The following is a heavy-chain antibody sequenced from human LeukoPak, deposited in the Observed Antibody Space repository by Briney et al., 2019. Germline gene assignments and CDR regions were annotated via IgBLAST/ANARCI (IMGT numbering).Heavy chain of an antibody. V-gene: IGHV3-23*01. D-gene: IGHD5-12*01. CDR2: ISGSGGST. Sequence: GGSLRLSCAASGFTFSSYAMSWVRQAPGKGLEWVSAISGSGGSTYYADSVKGRFTISRDNSKNTLYLQMNSLRAEDTAVYYCAKRVDIVATTPWTYYYMDVWGKGTTVTVSS. CDR1: GFTFSSYA. CDR3: AKRVDIVATTPWTYYYMDV. J-gene: IGHJ6*03.